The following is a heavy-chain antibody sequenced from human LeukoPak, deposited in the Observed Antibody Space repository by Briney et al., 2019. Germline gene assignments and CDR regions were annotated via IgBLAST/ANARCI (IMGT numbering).Heavy chain of an antibody. Sequence: SETLSLTCTVSGGSISSSSYYWGWIRQLPGKGLEWVGSIYYSGSTYYNPSLKSRVTISVDTSKNQFSLKLSSVTAADTAVYYCARHQVDSSGYYLYYFDYWGQGTLVTVSS. CDR1: GGSISSSSYY. V-gene: IGHV4-39*01. D-gene: IGHD3-22*01. J-gene: IGHJ4*02. CDR3: ARHQVDSSGYYLYYFDY. CDR2: IYYSGST.